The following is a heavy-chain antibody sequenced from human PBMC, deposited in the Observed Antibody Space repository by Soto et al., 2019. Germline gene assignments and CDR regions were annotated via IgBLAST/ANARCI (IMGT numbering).Heavy chain of an antibody. Sequence: PSQTLSLTCAISGDSVSSNSAAWNWIRQSPSRGLEWLGRTYYRSKWYNDYAVSVKSRITINPDTSKSQFSLQLNSVTPEDTAVYYCASWAARRYYYGMDVWGQGTTVTVAS. D-gene: IGHD2-15*01. CDR2: TYYRSKWYN. V-gene: IGHV6-1*01. J-gene: IGHJ6*02. CDR3: ASWAARRYYYGMDV. CDR1: GDSVSSNSAA.